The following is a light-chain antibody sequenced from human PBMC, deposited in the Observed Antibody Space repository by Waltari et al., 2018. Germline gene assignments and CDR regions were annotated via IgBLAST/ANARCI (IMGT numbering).Light chain of an antibody. Sequence: QSALTQPASVSGSPGQSITIPRPGTSSAVAGYNYVPWYQQYPGKAPKLMIYDVSKRPSGVSNRFSGSKSGNTASLTISGLQAEDEADYYCCSYAGSFTHVLFGGGTKLTVL. CDR2: DVS. CDR1: SSAVAGYNY. CDR3: CSYAGSFTHVL. J-gene: IGLJ2*01. V-gene: IGLV2-23*02.